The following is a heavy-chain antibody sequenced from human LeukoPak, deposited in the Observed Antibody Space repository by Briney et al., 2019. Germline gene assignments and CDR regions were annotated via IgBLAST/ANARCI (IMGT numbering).Heavy chain of an antibody. Sequence: SETLSLTCAVSGGSFSRPFWSWIRQTPGKGLEWIGEIDHSGRTDYNPSREGRVTMSVDTSKNQFSLRLTSVTAADTAVYFCARAERRINLARGVFGSHFDSWGQGTLVSVSS. V-gene: IGHV4-34*01. CDR1: GGSFSRPF. J-gene: IGHJ5*01. CDR3: ARAERRINLARGVFGSHFDS. D-gene: IGHD3-10*01. CDR2: IDHSGRT.